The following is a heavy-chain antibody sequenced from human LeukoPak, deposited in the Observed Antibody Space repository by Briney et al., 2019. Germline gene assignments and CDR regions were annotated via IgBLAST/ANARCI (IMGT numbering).Heavy chain of an antibody. Sequence: GRSPRLSCAASGFTFSSYAMHWVRQAPGKGLEWVAVISYDGSNKYYADSVKGRFTISRDNFKNTMYLQMNSLRAEDTAVYYCARDQHYDSNGYSYFDHWAREPWSPSPQ. V-gene: IGHV3-30-3*01. CDR3: ARDQHYDSNGYSYFDH. J-gene: IGHJ4*02. CDR1: GFTFSSYA. D-gene: IGHD3-22*01. CDR2: ISYDGSNK.